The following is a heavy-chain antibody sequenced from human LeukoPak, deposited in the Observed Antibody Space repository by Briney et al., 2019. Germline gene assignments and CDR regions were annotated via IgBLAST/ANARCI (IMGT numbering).Heavy chain of an antibody. D-gene: IGHD3-9*01. CDR1: GFTFSSYW. CDR3: AKAVLTGYYAGFDY. Sequence: PGGSLRLSCAASGFTFSSYWMSWVRQAPGKGLEWVANIKQDGSEKYYVDSVKGRFTISRDNAKNSLYLQMNSLRAEDTAMYYCAKAVLTGYYAGFDYWGQGTLVTVSS. V-gene: IGHV3-7*01. CDR2: IKQDGSEK. J-gene: IGHJ4*02.